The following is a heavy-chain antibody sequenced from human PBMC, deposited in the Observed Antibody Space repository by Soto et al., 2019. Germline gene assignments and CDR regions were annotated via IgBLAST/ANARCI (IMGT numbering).Heavy chain of an antibody. D-gene: IGHD6-19*01. J-gene: IGHJ3*02. CDR1: GFSLSNYV. Sequence: AGSPEISCAASGFSLSNYVVTWVRQAPGKGLEWVSALSGSGGSTYYADSVKGRFTISRDNSKETLYLQMNSLRAEDTAVYYCAKVGVAGLGAFDIWGQGTMVTVSS. V-gene: IGHV3-23*01. CDR2: LSGSGGST. CDR3: AKVGVAGLGAFDI.